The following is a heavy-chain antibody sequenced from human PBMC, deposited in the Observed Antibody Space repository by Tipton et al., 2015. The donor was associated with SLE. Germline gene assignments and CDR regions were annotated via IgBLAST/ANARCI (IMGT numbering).Heavy chain of an antibody. CDR3: ARVVYCGGDCYSSFEY. V-gene: IGHV3-23*01. Sequence: SLRLSCATSGFTFRRKAMSWVRQAPGKGLEWVSTISSSGDITYFAESVKGRFTISRDNSKNTVYLQMDSLRAEDTATYYCARVVYCGGDCYSSFEYWGQGTLVTVSS. CDR2: ISSSGDIT. J-gene: IGHJ4*02. CDR1: GFTFRRKA. D-gene: IGHD2-21*01.